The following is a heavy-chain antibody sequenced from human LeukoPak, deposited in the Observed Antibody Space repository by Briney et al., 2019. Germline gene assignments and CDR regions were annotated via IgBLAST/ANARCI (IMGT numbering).Heavy chain of an antibody. Sequence: SETLSLTCAVSGGSISSGGYSWSWIRQPPGKGLEWIGYIYHSGSTYYNPSLKSRVTISVDRSKNQFSLKLSSVTAADTAVYYCARGGGAMPAYWFDPWGQGTRVTVSS. V-gene: IGHV4-30-2*01. CDR2: IYHSGST. CDR3: ARGGGAMPAYWFDP. CDR1: GGSISSGGYS. J-gene: IGHJ5*02. D-gene: IGHD2-2*01.